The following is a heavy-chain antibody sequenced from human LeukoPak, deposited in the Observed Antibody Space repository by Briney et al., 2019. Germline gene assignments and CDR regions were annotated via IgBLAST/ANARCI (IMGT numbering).Heavy chain of an antibody. CDR2: INSDGSST. J-gene: IGHJ4*02. CDR1: GFTFSSYW. Sequence: PGGSLRLSCAASGFTFSSYWMHWVRQAPGKGLVWVSRINSDGSSTNYADSVKGRFTISRDNAKNTLYPQMNSLRAEDTAMYYCARPGELFNYWGQGTLVTVSS. CDR3: ARPGELFNY. V-gene: IGHV3-74*01. D-gene: IGHD3-10*01.